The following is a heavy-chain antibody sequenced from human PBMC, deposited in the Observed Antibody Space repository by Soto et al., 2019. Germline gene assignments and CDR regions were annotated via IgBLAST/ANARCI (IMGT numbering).Heavy chain of an antibody. CDR2: TRNKANSYTT. CDR1: GFTFSDHY. V-gene: IGHV3-72*01. J-gene: IGHJ4*02. D-gene: IGHD6-19*01. Sequence: GGSLRLSCAASGFTFSDHYMDWVRQAPGKGLEWVGRTRNKANSYTTEYAASVKGRFTISRDDSKNSLYLQMNSLKTEDTAVYYCARVKYSSGWYVDYWGQGTLVTVSS. CDR3: ARVKYSSGWYVDY.